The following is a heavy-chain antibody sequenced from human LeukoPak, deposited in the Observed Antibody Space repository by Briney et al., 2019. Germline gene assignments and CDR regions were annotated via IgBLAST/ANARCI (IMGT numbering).Heavy chain of an antibody. CDR2: IYYTGGT. CDR3: ARGETGTTLDY. J-gene: IGHJ4*02. V-gene: IGHV4-59*01. Sequence: SETLSLTCSVSGGSIRSYSWSWIRQPPGKRLEWIGYIYYTGGTNYNPSLKSRVTISVDTSKNQFSLKLSSVTAADTAVYYCARGETGTTLDYWGQGTLVTVSS. CDR1: GGSIRSYS. D-gene: IGHD1-1*01.